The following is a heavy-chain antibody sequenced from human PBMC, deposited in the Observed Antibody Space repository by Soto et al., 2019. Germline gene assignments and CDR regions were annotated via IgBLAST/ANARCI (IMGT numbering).Heavy chain of an antibody. V-gene: IGHV3-74*01. CDR1: GFTFSSYW. D-gene: IGHD6-13*01. Sequence: EVQLVESGGGLVQPGGSLRLSCAASGFTFSSYWMHWVRQAPGKGLVWVSRINSDGSSTSYADSVKGRFTISRDNAKNTLYLQMNSLRAEDTAVYYCARGGRDSSSWYLHYYYGMDVWGQGTTVTVSS. CDR3: ARGGRDSSSWYLHYYYGMDV. J-gene: IGHJ6*02. CDR2: INSDGSST.